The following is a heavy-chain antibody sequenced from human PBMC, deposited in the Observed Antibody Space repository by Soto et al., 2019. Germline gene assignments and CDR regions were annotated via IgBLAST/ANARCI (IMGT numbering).Heavy chain of an antibody. V-gene: IGHV4-34*01. CDR3: ARIRGISWGYYGSGSYYTPHYYFDY. J-gene: IGHJ4*02. CDR1: GGSFSGYY. Sequence: SETLSLICAVYGGSFSGYYWSWIRQPPGKGLEWIGEINHSGSTNYNPSLKSRVTISVDTSKNQFSLKLSSVTAADTAVYYCARIRGISWGYYGSGSYYTPHYYFDYWGQGTLVTVSS. D-gene: IGHD3-10*01. CDR2: INHSGST.